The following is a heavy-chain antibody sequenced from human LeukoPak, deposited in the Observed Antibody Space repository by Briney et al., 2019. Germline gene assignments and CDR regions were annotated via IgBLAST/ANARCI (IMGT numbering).Heavy chain of an antibody. V-gene: IGHV4-59*01. Sequence: SETLSLTCTVSGGSISSYYWSWIRQPPGKGLEWIGYIYYSGSTNYNPSLKSRVTISVDTSKNQFSLKLSSVTAADTAVYYCARGSPRSIRYFDDWGQGTLVTVSS. D-gene: IGHD3-9*01. CDR1: GGSISSYY. CDR2: IYYSGST. CDR3: ARGSPRSIRYFDD. J-gene: IGHJ4*02.